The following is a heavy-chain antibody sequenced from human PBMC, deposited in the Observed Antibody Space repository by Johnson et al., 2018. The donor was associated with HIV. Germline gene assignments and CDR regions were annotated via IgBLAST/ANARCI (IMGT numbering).Heavy chain of an antibody. J-gene: IGHJ3*02. CDR3: TTDRRSGSYWLGTFDI. D-gene: IGHD1-26*01. V-gene: IGHV3-15*01. CDR1: GFTFSNAW. Sequence: VHLVESGGGLVKPGGSLRLSCAASGFTFSNAWMNWVRQAPGKGLEWVGRIKSKSDGGTTDYAAPVKGRFTISRDDSKNTLYVQMNSLKTEDTAVYYCTTDRRSGSYWLGTFDIWGQGTMVTVSS. CDR2: IKSKSDGGTT.